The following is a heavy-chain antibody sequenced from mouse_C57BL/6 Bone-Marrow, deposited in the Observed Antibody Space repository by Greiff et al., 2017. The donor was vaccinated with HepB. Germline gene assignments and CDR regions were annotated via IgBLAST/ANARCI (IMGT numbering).Heavy chain of an antibody. V-gene: IGHV1-15*01. Sequence: VQLQQSGAELVRPGASVTLSCKASGYTFTDYEMHWVKQTPVHGLEWIGAIDPETGGTAYNQKFKGKAILTVDKSSSTAYMELRSLTSEDSAVYYCTRWYYYGSSPYWYFDVWGTGTTVTVSS. D-gene: IGHD1-1*01. J-gene: IGHJ1*03. CDR1: GYTFTDYE. CDR3: TRWYYYGSSPYWYFDV. CDR2: IDPETGGT.